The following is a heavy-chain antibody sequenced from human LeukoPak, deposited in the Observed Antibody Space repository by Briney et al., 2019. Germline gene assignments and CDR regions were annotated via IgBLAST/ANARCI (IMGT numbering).Heavy chain of an antibody. CDR2: TRNKANSYTT. CDR1: GFTFSDHY. D-gene: IGHD3-22*01. V-gene: IGHV3-72*01. Sequence: SGGSLRLSCAASGFTFSDHYMDWVRQAPGKGLEWVGRTRNKANSYTTEYAASVKGRFTISRDDSKNSLYLQMNSLKTEDTAVYYCARNPYYYDSSGYQAWGQGTLVTVSS. J-gene: IGHJ4*02. CDR3: ARNPYYYDSSGYQA.